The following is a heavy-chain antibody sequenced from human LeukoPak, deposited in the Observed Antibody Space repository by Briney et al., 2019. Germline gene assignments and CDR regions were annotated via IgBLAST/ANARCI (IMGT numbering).Heavy chain of an antibody. CDR2: MNPNSGNT. Sequence: GASVKVSCKASGYTFTSYDINWVRQATGQGLEWMGWMNPNSGNTGYAQKFQGRVTITRNTSISTAYMELNSLRAEDTAVYYCAKDTVKVTTIRRVPHYMDVWGKGTTVTISS. D-gene: IGHD5-12*01. CDR1: GYTFTSYD. J-gene: IGHJ6*03. CDR3: AKDTVKVTTIRRVPHYMDV. V-gene: IGHV1-8*03.